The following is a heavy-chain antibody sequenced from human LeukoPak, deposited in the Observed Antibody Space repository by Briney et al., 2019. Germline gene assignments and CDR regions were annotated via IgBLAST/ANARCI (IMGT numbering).Heavy chain of an antibody. J-gene: IGHJ5*02. V-gene: IGHV1-2*04. Sequence: ASVKVSCKASGGTFSSYAISWVRQAPGQGLEWMGWINPNSGGTNYAQKFQGWVTMTRDTSISTAYMELSRLRSDDTAVYYCARVGVRGHTYNWFDPWGQGTLVTVSS. D-gene: IGHD3-10*01. CDR3: ARVGVRGHTYNWFDP. CDR2: INPNSGGT. CDR1: GGTFSSYA.